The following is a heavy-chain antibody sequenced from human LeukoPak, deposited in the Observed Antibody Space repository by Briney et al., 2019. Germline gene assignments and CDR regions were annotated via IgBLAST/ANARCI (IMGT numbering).Heavy chain of an antibody. Sequence: PGGSLRLSCAASGFTFSSYGMHWVRQAPGKGLEWVAVIWYDGSNKYYADSVKGRFTISRDNSKNTLYLQMNSLRAEDTAVYYCARAKTVGLVIPFDYGGQGTLVTVSS. CDR3: ARAKTVGLVIPFDY. D-gene: IGHD3-9*01. CDR2: IWYDGSNK. CDR1: GFTFSSYG. V-gene: IGHV3-33*01. J-gene: IGHJ4*02.